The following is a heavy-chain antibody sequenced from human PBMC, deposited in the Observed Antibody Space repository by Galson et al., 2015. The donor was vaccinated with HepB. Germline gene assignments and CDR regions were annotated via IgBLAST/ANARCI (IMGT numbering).Heavy chain of an antibody. Sequence: SVKVSCKASGYTFTSYAMHWVRQAPGQGLEWMGWISAYNGNTNYAQKLQGRVTMTTDTSTSTAYMELRSLGSDDTAVYYCARDWPLQWLPQGGSFDYWGQGTLVTVSS. J-gene: IGHJ4*02. CDR2: ISAYNGNT. V-gene: IGHV1-18*01. D-gene: IGHD6-19*01. CDR1: GYTFTSYA. CDR3: ARDWPLQWLPQGGSFDY.